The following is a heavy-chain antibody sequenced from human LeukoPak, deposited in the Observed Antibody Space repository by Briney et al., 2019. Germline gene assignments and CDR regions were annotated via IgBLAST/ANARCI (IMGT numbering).Heavy chain of an antibody. J-gene: IGHJ4*02. CDR2: MSPNSGNT. CDR3: VRTPPNWGADF. CDR1: GYTFTGYD. V-gene: IGHV1-8*01. D-gene: IGHD7-27*01. Sequence: GASVKVSCKASGYTFTGYDINWMRQATGQGLEWMGWMSPNSGNTGYAQKFQGRVTMTRDTSTGTAYLELSSLRSEDSAVYYCVRTPPNWGADFWGQGTLVTVSS.